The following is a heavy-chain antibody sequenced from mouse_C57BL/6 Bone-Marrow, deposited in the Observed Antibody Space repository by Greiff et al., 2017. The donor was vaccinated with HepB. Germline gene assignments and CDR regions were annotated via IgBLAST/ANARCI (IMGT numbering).Heavy chain of an antibody. CDR2: IHPNSGST. Sequence: QVQLQQPGAELVKPGASVKLSCKASGYTFTSYWMHWVKQRPGQGLEWIGMIHPNSGSTNYNEKFKSKATLTVDKSSSTAYMQLSSLTSEDSAVYYCARCHRVTTLYYFDYWGQGTTLTVSS. J-gene: IGHJ2*01. CDR1: GYTFTSYW. V-gene: IGHV1-64*01. D-gene: IGHD2-2*01. CDR3: ARCHRVTTLYYFDY.